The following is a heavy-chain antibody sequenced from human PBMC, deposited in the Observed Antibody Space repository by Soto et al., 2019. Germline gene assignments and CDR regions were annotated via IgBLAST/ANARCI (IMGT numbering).Heavy chain of an antibody. CDR2: ISPNSGVT. CDR1: GYTFTSYG. CDR3: VREMWTRSGPKNFFDY. D-gene: IGHD6-25*01. J-gene: IGHJ4*02. Sequence: ASVKVSCKSSGYTFTSYGIIYVPQAPGQGLEWMGYISPNSGVTTYAQNLQGRLTMTTDTSTSTAYMELRSVSSDDTGVYYCVREMWTRSGPKNFFDYCGVGALVTVSS. V-gene: IGHV1-18*01.